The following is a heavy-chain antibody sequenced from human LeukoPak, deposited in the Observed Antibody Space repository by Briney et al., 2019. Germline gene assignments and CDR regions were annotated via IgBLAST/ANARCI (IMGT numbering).Heavy chain of an antibody. CDR1: EFTFPMYW. CDR3: ARHRSGGSQNDAFDI. V-gene: IGHV3-7*01. J-gene: IGHJ3*02. Sequence: GGSLRLSCAASEFTFPMYWMSWVRQAPGKGLEWVADIKQDGSEKYYVDSVKGRFTISRQNAKNSLFLQMNSLRAEDTAVYYCARHRSGGSQNDAFDIWGQGTMVTVSS. D-gene: IGHD2-15*01. CDR2: IKQDGSEK.